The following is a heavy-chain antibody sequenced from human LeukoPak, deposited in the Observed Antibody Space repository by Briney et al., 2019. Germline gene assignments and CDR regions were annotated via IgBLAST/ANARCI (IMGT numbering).Heavy chain of an antibody. J-gene: IGHJ3*02. V-gene: IGHV1-2*02. CDR1: GYTFTGYY. D-gene: IGHD6-6*01. Sequence: ASVKVSCKASGYTFTGYYLHWVRLAPGQGLDWMGWINPKSGDANYAQKFQGRVTMTEDTSTDTAYMELSSLRSEDTAVYYCATDRDGGGSSSSGDAFDIWGQGTMVTVSP. CDR2: INPKSGDA. CDR3: ATDRDGGGSSSSGDAFDI.